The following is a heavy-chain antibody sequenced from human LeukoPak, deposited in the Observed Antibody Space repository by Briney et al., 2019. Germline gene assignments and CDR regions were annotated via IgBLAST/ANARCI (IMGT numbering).Heavy chain of an antibody. V-gene: IGHV4-61*02. CDR2: IYTSGST. J-gene: IGHJ4*02. Sequence: SQTLSLTCTVSGGSISGGSYYWSWIRQPAGKGLEWIGRIYTSGSTNYNPSLKSRVTISVDTSKNQFSLKLSSVTAADTAVYYCARDRGYDFWSGLFDYWGQGTLVTVSS. CDR3: ARDRGYDFWSGLFDY. D-gene: IGHD3-3*01. CDR1: GGSISGGSYY.